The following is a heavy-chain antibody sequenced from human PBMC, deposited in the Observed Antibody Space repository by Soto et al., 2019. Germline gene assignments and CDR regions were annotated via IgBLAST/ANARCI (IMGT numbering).Heavy chain of an antibody. Sequence: QVQLQESGPGLVKPSETLSLTCTVSGGSISSYYWSWIRQPAGKGLEWIGRIYTSGSTNYNPSLKSRVTMSVDTSKNQFSLKRSSVTAADTAVYYCAREGYCSGGSCYIWFDPWGQGTLVTVSS. D-gene: IGHD2-15*01. CDR1: GGSISSYY. CDR2: IYTSGST. CDR3: AREGYCSGGSCYIWFDP. J-gene: IGHJ5*02. V-gene: IGHV4-4*07.